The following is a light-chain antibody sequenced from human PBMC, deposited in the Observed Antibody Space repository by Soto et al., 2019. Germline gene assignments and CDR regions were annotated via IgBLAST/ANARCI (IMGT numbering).Light chain of an antibody. CDR3: QQYNSYSPT. J-gene: IGKJ1*01. Sequence: DIQMTQSPSTLSASLGDRVTVTCLASQSISSWLAWYQQRPGKAPNLLIYDASSLESGVPSRFSGSGSGTEFTLTISSLQPDDFATYYCQQYNSYSPTFGQGTKVDIK. CDR1: QSISSW. CDR2: DAS. V-gene: IGKV1-5*01.